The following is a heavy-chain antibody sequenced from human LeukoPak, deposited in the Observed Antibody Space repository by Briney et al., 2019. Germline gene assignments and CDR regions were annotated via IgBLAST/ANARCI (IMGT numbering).Heavy chain of an antibody. J-gene: IGHJ4*02. V-gene: IGHV4-39*01. CDR1: GGSISSSSCY. CDR2: IYYSGST. Sequence: SETLSLTCTVSGGSISSSSCYWGWIRQPPGKGLEWIGSIYYSGSTYYNPSLKSRVTISVDTSKNQFSLKLSSVTAADTAVYYCARLMKGILITSYYFDYWGQGTLVTVSS. D-gene: IGHD3-3*02. CDR3: ARLMKGILITSYYFDY.